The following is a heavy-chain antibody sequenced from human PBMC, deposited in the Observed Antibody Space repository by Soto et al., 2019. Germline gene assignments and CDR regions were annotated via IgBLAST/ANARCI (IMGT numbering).Heavy chain of an antibody. Sequence: QVQLQESGPGLVKPSETLSLTCTVSGGSISSYYWSWIRQPPGKGLEWIGYIYYSGSTNYNPSLKSRVTISVDTSKNQFSLKLSSVTAADTAVYYCARSNDDSSGYYEGYIDYWGQGTLVTVSS. CDR3: ARSNDDSSGYYEGYIDY. V-gene: IGHV4-59*01. CDR1: GGSISSYY. J-gene: IGHJ4*02. CDR2: IYYSGST. D-gene: IGHD3-22*01.